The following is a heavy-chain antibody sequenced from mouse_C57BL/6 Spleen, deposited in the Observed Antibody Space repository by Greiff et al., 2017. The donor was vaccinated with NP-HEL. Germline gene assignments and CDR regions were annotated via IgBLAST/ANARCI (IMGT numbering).Heavy chain of an antibody. CDR3: ARGSEYYAMDY. J-gene: IGHJ4*01. CDR1: GYTFTSYW. CDR2: IDPSDSET. V-gene: IGHV1-52*01. Sequence: VQLQQPGAELVRPGSSVKLSCKASGYTFTSYWMHWVKQRPIQGLEWIGNIDPSDSETHYNQKFKDKATLTVDKSSSTAYMQLSSLTSEDSAVYCCARGSEYYAMDYWGQGTSVTVSS.